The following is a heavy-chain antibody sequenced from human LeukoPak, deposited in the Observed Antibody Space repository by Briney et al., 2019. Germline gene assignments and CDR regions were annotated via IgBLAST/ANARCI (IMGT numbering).Heavy chain of an antibody. Sequence: SQTLSLTCTVSGGSISSGGYYWSWIRQPPGKGLEWIGYIYHSGSTYYNPSLKSRVTISVDRSKNQFSLKVNSVTAADTAVYYCARGPAIFGVVAHDYWGQGTLVIVSS. CDR3: ARGPAIFGVVAHDY. D-gene: IGHD3-3*01. CDR2: IYHSGST. V-gene: IGHV4-30-2*01. CDR1: GGSISSGGYY. J-gene: IGHJ4*02.